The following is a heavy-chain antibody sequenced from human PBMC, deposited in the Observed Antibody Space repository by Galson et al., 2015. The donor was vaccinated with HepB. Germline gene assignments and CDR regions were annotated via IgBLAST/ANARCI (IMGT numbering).Heavy chain of an antibody. J-gene: IGHJ4*02. Sequence: TLSLTCTVSGGSISSGSYYWSWIRQPAGRGLEWIGRIYTSGSTNYNPSLKSRVTISVDTSKNQFSLKLSSVTAADTAVYYCARALRSYGIVDCWGQGTLVTVSS. CDR2: IYTSGST. V-gene: IGHV4-61*02. D-gene: IGHD4-17*01. CDR1: GGSISSGSYY. CDR3: ARALRSYGIVDC.